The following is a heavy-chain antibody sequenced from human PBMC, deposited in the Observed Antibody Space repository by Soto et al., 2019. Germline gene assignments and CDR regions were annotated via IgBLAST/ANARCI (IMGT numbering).Heavy chain of an antibody. CDR1: GFTFSSYA. Sequence: GGSLRLSCAASGFTFSSYAMHWVRQAPGKGLEWVAVIPYDGSNKYYADSVKGRFTISRDNSKNTLYLQMNSLRAEDTAVYYCARESSILTGSSYFDYWGQGTLVTVSS. V-gene: IGHV3-30-3*01. CDR2: IPYDGSNK. J-gene: IGHJ4*02. D-gene: IGHD3-9*01. CDR3: ARESSILTGSSYFDY.